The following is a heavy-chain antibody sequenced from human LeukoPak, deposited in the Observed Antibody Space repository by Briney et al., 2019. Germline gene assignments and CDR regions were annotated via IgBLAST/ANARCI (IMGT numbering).Heavy chain of an antibody. D-gene: IGHD3-3*01. Sequence: GASVKVSCKASGYTFTSYGISWVRQAPGQGLEWMGWMNPNSGNTGYAQKFQGRVTMTRNTSISTAYMELSSLRSEDTAVYYCARGPLRFLEWFPIWFDPWGQGTLVTVSS. J-gene: IGHJ5*02. CDR1: GYTFTSYG. CDR2: MNPNSGNT. V-gene: IGHV1-8*02. CDR3: ARGPLRFLEWFPIWFDP.